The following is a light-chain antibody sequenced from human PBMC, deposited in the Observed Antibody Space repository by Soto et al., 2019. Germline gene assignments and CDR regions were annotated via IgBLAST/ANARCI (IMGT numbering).Light chain of an antibody. CDR2: DTS. J-gene: IGKJ4*01. V-gene: IGKV3-20*01. CDR1: QSVSSY. CDR3: QQYGSSPLT. Sequence: EIVLTQSPGTLSLSVWERVTLSCRASQSVSSYLAWYQQTPGQAPRLIIYDTSNRATGTPDRFSGSGSGTDFTLTISRLEPEDFTVYYCQQYGSSPLTFGGGTTVEIK.